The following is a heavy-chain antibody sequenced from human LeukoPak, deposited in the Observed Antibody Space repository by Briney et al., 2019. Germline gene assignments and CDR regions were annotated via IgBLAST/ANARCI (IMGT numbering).Heavy chain of an antibody. J-gene: IGHJ4*02. Sequence: GGSLRLSCAASGFTFSSYAMSWVRQAPGKGLEWVSVISGSGGSTYYADSVKGRFTVSRDNSKNTLYLQMNSLRAEDTAVYYCAIRHGSVRGIDYWGQGTLVTVSS. CDR3: AIRHGSVRGIDY. CDR2: ISGSGGST. D-gene: IGHD3-10*01. V-gene: IGHV3-23*01. CDR1: GFTFSSYA.